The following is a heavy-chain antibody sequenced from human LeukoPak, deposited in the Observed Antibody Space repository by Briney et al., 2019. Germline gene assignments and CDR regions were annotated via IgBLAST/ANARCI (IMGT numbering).Heavy chain of an antibody. CDR3: AREYRGSRRSDAFDI. Sequence: GGSLRLSCAASGLTVSSNYMSWVRQAPGKGLEWVSVIYSSGSTYYADSVKGRFTISGDNSKNTLYLQMNSLRAEDTAVYYCAREYRGSRRSDAFDIWGQGTMVTVSS. CDR1: GLTVSSNY. D-gene: IGHD3-10*01. CDR2: IYSSGST. J-gene: IGHJ3*02. V-gene: IGHV3-53*01.